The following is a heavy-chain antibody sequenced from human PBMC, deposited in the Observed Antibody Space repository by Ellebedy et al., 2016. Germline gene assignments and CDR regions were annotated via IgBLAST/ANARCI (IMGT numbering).Heavy chain of an antibody. CDR3: TRVVPHYYDSSGFYSSFDY. D-gene: IGHD3-22*01. CDR2: IRSKAYGGTT. J-gene: IGHJ4*02. Sequence: GGSLRLSCTGSEFTFGDYAMSWFRQAPGKGLEWISFIRSKAYGGTTEYAASVKGRFTISSDDSKGIAYLQMSSLTTEDTAVYYCTRVVPHYYDSSGFYSSFDYWGQGTLVTVSS. V-gene: IGHV3-49*03. CDR1: EFTFGDYA.